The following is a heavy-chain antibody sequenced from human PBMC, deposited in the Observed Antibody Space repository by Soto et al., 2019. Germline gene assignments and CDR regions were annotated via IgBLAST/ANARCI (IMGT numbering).Heavy chain of an antibody. CDR1: GGSISSGGYY. CDR3: ARYYYDSSGMYYFDY. Sequence: SLTCTVSGGSISSGGYYWSWIRQHPGKGLEWIGYIYYSGSTYYNPSLKSRVTISVDTSKNQFSLKLSSVTAADTAVYYCARYYYDSSGMYYFDYWGQGTLVTVSS. D-gene: IGHD3-22*01. V-gene: IGHV4-31*02. CDR2: IYYSGST. J-gene: IGHJ4*02.